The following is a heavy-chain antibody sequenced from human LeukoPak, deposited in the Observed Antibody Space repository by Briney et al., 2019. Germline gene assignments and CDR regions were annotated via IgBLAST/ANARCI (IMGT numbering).Heavy chain of an antibody. J-gene: IGHJ4*02. CDR2: GSHDGRNK. Sequence: GGSLRLSCVASGFIFRNYAMHWVRQASGKGLEWVAVGSHDGRNKIYGDSVKGRFTISRDNSKNTVYLQMDNLRPEDTAVYYCAKDRDSSTWSFFDFWGQGTLVTVSS. D-gene: IGHD6-13*01. CDR3: AKDRDSSTWSFFDF. CDR1: GFIFRNYA. V-gene: IGHV3-30*18.